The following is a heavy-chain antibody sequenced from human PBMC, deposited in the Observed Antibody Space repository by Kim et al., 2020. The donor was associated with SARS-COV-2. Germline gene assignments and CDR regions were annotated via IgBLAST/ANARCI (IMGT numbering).Heavy chain of an antibody. V-gene: IGHV6-1*01. D-gene: IGHD6-13*01. CDR1: GDSVSIISAA. J-gene: IGHJ4*02. CDR2: TYYRSKWYN. CDR3: ARESAAAGTWFDY. Sequence: SQTLSLTCAISGDSVSIISAAWNWIRQSPSRGLGWLGRTYYRSKWYNDYAVSVKSRITNNPDTSKNQFSLQLNSVTPEDTAVYYGARESAAAGTWFDYWGQGALVAASS.